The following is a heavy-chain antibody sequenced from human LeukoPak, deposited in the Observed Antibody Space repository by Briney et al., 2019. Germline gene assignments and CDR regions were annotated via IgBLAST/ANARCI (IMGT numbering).Heavy chain of an antibody. CDR3: ARDVRQLVLY. CDR1: GFTFSSYS. J-gene: IGHJ4*02. V-gene: IGHV3-21*01. Sequence: GGSLRLPCAASGFTFSSYSMNWVRQAPGKGLEWVSSISSSSTYIYYADSVKGRFTISRDNAKNSLYLQMNSLRAEDTAVYYCARDVRQLVLYWGQGTLVTVSS. D-gene: IGHD6-6*01. CDR2: ISSSSTYI.